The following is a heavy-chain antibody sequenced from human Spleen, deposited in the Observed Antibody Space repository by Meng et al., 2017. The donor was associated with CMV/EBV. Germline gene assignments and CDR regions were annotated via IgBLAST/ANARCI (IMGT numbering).Heavy chain of an antibody. Sequence: GGSLRLSCAASGFTFDDYAMYWVRQAPGKGLEGVSSISWNSRSIDYADSVKGRFTISRDNAKSSLYLQMNSLRATDTALYYCAKGTYDFWSGYSPSQDGMDVWGQGTTVTVSS. CDR2: ISWNSRSI. CDR1: GFTFDDYA. CDR3: AKGTYDFWSGYSPSQDGMDV. D-gene: IGHD3-3*01. J-gene: IGHJ6*02. V-gene: IGHV3-9*01.